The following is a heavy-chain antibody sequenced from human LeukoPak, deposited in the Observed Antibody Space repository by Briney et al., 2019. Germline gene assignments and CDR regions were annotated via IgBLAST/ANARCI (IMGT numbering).Heavy chain of an antibody. CDR2: IYYSGST. V-gene: IGHV4-39*07. CDR3: AREPRRKQLVRFDY. CDR1: GGSISSSSYY. J-gene: IGHJ4*02. D-gene: IGHD6-6*01. Sequence: PSETLSLTCTVSGGSISSSSYYWGWIRQPPGKGLEWIGSIYYSGSTYYNPSLKSRVTISVDTSKNQFSLKLSSVTAADTAVYYCAREPRRKQLVRFDYWGQGTLVTVSS.